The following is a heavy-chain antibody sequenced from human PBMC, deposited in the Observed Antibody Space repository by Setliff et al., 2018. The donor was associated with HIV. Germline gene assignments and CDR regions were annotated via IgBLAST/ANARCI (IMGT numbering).Heavy chain of an antibody. Sequence: SETLSLTCAVYGESFSSYYWSWIRQPPGKGLEWIGYIYTSGSTNYNPSLKSRVTISVDTSKNQFSLKLSSVTAADTAVYYCARGGSYFGTVNYWGQGTLVTVSS. CDR1: GESFSSYY. V-gene: IGHV4-4*08. CDR2: IYTSGST. J-gene: IGHJ4*02. D-gene: IGHD3-10*01. CDR3: ARGGSYFGTVNY.